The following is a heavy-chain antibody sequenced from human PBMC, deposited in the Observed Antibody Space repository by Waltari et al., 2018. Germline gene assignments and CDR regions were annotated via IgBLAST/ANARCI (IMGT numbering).Heavy chain of an antibody. V-gene: IGHV1-2*02. Sequence: QVQLVQSGAEVKKPGASVKVSCQTSGYTFTDYYIHWVRQAPGHGLEWMGWINPKSGGVKYAQKFQDRVTMTRDTAINTAYLELGRLKSDDTAVFFGATGFQTYEYDSSAFYLRWGQGTLVNVSS. CDR1: GYTFTDYY. CDR3: ATGFQTYEYDSSAFYLR. CDR2: INPKSGGV. D-gene: IGHD3-22*01. J-gene: IGHJ4*02.